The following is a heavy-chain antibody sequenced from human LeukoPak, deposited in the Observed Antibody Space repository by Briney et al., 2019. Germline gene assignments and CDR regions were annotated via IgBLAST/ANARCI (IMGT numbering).Heavy chain of an antibody. D-gene: IGHD6-13*01. CDR1: GFIFSTYS. V-gene: IGHV3-21*01. Sequence: GGTLRLSCTASGFIFSTYSMIWVRQAPGKGLEWVSSISSTSGNKYYADSVKGRLTTSRDNAKSSLYLEMNSLRAEDTAVYYCARDGAAAAGRYFDYWGQGSLVTVSS. J-gene: IGHJ4*02. CDR3: ARDGAAAAGRYFDY. CDR2: ISSTSGNK.